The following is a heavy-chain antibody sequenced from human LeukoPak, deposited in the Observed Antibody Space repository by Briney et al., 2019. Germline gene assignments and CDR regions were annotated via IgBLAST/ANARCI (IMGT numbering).Heavy chain of an antibody. Sequence: SGGFLRLSYAASGFTFSSYAMNWVRQAPGKGLEWVSAISGSSGSTFYADSVKGRFTISRDNSKNTLHLQMNSLRAEDSAIYYCAKGTTRYSSNWYYFDYWGQGTLVTVSS. J-gene: IGHJ4*02. CDR1: GFTFSSYA. D-gene: IGHD6-13*01. V-gene: IGHV3-23*01. CDR3: AKGTTRYSSNWYYFDY. CDR2: ISGSSGST.